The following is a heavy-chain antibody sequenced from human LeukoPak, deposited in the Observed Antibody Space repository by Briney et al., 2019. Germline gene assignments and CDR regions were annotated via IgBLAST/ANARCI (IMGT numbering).Heavy chain of an antibody. J-gene: IGHJ4*02. CDR1: GGTFSSYA. V-gene: IGHV1-69*05. CDR3: ASSDPFWSGYPLGY. CDR2: IIPIFGTA. D-gene: IGHD3-3*01. Sequence: SVKVSCKASGGTFSSYAISWVRQAPGQGLEWMGGIIPIFGTANYAQKFQGRVTITTDESTSTAYMELSSLRSEDTAVYYCASSDPFWSGYPLGYWGQGTLVTVPS.